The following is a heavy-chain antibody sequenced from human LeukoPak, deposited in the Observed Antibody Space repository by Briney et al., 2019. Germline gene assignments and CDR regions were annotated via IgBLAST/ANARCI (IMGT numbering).Heavy chain of an antibody. J-gene: IGHJ4*02. CDR3: ARSHGNDGLNDY. V-gene: IGHV4-31*03. Sequence: SETLSLTCTVSGGSISSGGYYWSWIRQHPGKGLEWIGYIYYSGSTYYNPSLKSRVTISVDTSKNQFPLKLSSVTAADTAVYYCARSHGNDGLNDYWGQGTLVIVSS. D-gene: IGHD5-24*01. CDR1: GGSISSGGYY. CDR2: IYYSGST.